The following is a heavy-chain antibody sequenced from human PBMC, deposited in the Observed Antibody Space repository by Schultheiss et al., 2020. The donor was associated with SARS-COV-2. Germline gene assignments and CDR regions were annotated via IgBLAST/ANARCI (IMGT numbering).Heavy chain of an antibody. V-gene: IGHV3-66*01. J-gene: IGHJ6*03. CDR2: IYSGGST. D-gene: IGHD2-2*01. CDR1: GFTFSDYY. CDR3: ARATVVPAAMGYYYYMDV. Sequence: GGSLRLSCAASGFTFSDYYMSWVRQAPGKGLEWVSVIYSGGSTYYADSVKGRFTISRDNAKNTLYLQMNSLRAEDTAVYYCARATVVPAAMGYYYYMDVWGKGTTVTVSS.